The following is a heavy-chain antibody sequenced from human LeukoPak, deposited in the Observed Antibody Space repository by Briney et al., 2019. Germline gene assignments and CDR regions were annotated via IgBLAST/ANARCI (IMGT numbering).Heavy chain of an antibody. V-gene: IGHV1-46*01. CDR3: AREGDIVVVPAAITLSY. J-gene: IGHJ4*02. CDR2: INPSGGST. Sequence: ASVTVSCKASGYTFTSYYMHWVRQAPGQGLEWMGIINPSGGSTNYAQKFQGRVTMTRDTSTSTVYMELSSLRSEDTAVYYCAREGDIVVVPAAITLSYWGQGTLVTVSS. CDR1: GYTFTSYY. D-gene: IGHD2-2*01.